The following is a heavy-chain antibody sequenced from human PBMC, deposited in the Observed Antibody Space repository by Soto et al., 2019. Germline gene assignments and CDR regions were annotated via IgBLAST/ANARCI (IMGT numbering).Heavy chain of an antibody. CDR2: ISAYNGNT. J-gene: IGHJ6*03. V-gene: IGHV1-18*01. D-gene: IGHD2-2*01. CDR3: ARGGVPAAMPRSAPYYYYYMDV. CDR1: GYTFTSYG. Sequence: QVQLVQSGAEVKTPGASVKVSCKASGYTFTSYGISWVRQAPGQGLEWMGWISAYNGNTNYAQKLQGRVTMTTDTSTSTAYMELRSLRSDDTAVYYCARGGVPAAMPRSAPYYYYYMDVWGKGTTVTVSS.